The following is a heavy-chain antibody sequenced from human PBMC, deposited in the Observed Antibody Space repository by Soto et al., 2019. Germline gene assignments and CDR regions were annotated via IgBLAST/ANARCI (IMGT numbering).Heavy chain of an antibody. J-gene: IGHJ4*02. CDR3: AKDMGSYGESY. CDR2: ISYDGSNK. V-gene: IGHV3-30*18. D-gene: IGHD2-21*01. Sequence: QVQLVESGGGVVQPGWSLRLSCAASGFTFSSYGMHWVRQAPGKGLEWVAVISYDGSNKYYADSVKGRFTISRDNSKNTLYLQMNSLRAEDTAVYYCAKDMGSYGESYWGQGTLVTVSS. CDR1: GFTFSSYG.